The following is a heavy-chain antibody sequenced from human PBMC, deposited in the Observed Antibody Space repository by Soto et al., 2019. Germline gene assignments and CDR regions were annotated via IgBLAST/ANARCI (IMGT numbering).Heavy chain of an antibody. D-gene: IGHD2-2*01. Sequence: ASVKVSCKASGYTFTGYYMHWVRQAPGQGLEWMGWINPNSGGTNYAQKFQGWVTMTRDTSISTAYMELSRLRPDDTAVYYCAREGLVVVPAPVDTGYYYYGMDVWGQGTTVTVSS. CDR2: INPNSGGT. CDR3: AREGLVVVPAPVDTGYYYYGMDV. V-gene: IGHV1-2*04. J-gene: IGHJ6*02. CDR1: GYTFTGYY.